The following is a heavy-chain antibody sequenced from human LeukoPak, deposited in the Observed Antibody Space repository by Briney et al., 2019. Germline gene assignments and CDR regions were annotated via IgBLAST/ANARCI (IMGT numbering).Heavy chain of an antibody. CDR1: GFTFSSYG. Sequence: GGSLRLSCAASGFTFSSYGMHWVRQAPGKGLEWVAVISYEGSNKYYAVSVKGRFTISRDNSKNTLYLQMNSLRAEDTAVYYCAKDQAVLRFLEYYFDYWGQGTLVTVSS. J-gene: IGHJ4*02. V-gene: IGHV3-30*18. D-gene: IGHD3-3*01. CDR2: ISYEGSNK. CDR3: AKDQAVLRFLEYYFDY.